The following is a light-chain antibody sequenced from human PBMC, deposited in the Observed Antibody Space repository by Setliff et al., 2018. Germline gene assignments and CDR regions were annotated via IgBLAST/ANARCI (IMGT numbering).Light chain of an antibody. Sequence: QSVLTQPASVSGSPGQSITISCTGTSSDVGNYNLVFWYQQHPGKALKLIIYEVAKRSSGVSDRFSGSKSGNTASLTISGLQSEDEADYHCCSYAGSRTVVFGGGTKVNVL. CDR2: EVA. CDR1: SSDVGNYNL. CDR3: CSYAGSRTVV. J-gene: IGLJ3*02. V-gene: IGLV2-23*02.